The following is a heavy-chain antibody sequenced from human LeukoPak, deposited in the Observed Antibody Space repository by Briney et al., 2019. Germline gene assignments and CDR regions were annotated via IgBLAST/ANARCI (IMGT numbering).Heavy chain of an antibody. J-gene: IGHJ4*02. CDR3: AKGNGFYFDY. CDR1: GYSFASYW. V-gene: IGHV5-51*01. D-gene: IGHD3-3*01. CDR2: IYPGDSDT. Sequence: GESLKISCKGSGYSFASYWISWVRQMPGKGLEWMGIIYPGDSDTTYSPSFQGQVTISVDKSISTAYLQWSSLKASDTAMYFCAKGNGFYFDYWGQGTLVTVSS.